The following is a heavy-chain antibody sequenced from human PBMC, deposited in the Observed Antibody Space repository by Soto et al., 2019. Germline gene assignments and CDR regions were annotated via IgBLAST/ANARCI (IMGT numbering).Heavy chain of an antibody. V-gene: IGHV4-4*07. J-gene: IGHJ4*02. CDR2: IYTSGST. Sequence: PSETLSLTCTVSGGSISSYYWSWIRQPAGKGLQWIGRIYTSGSTNYNPSLKSRVTMSVDTSKNQFSLKLSSVTAADTAVYYCARACSSTSCYDVFDSWGRGTLVTVSS. CDR3: ARACSSTSCYDVFDS. D-gene: IGHD2-2*01. CDR1: GGSISSYY.